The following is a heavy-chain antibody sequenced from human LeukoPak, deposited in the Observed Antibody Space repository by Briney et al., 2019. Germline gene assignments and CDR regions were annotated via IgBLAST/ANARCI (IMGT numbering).Heavy chain of an antibody. V-gene: IGHV3-23*01. Sequence: GGSLRLSCEASGFTFSDSAMSWVRQASGRGLEWVSLISASGGNSYYADSVKGRFTISRESAKKKLHLQMNSLRAEDTAVYYCARHIELSCWGQGTLVTVSS. CDR2: ISASGGNS. D-gene: IGHD2-21*01. J-gene: IGHJ4*02. CDR3: ARHIELSC. CDR1: GFTFSDSA.